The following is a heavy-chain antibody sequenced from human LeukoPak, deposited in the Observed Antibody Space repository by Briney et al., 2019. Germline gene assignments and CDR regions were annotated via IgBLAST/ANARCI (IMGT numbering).Heavy chain of an antibody. V-gene: IGHV4-34*01. Sequence: ASETLSLTCAVYGGSFSGYYWSWIRQPPGKGLEWIGEINHSGSTNYNPSLKSRVTISVDTSKNQFSLKLSSVTAADTAVYYCARSYYYGSGSYYMRYYYYYMDVWGKGTTVTISS. CDR2: INHSGST. J-gene: IGHJ6*03. CDR1: GGSFSGYY. CDR3: ARSYYYGSGSYYMRYYYYYMDV. D-gene: IGHD3-10*01.